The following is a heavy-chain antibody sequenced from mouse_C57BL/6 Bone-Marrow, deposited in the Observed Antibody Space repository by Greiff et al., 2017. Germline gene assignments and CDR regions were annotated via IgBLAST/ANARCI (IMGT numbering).Heavy chain of an antibody. D-gene: IGHD4-1*01. CDR1: GFTFSDFY. J-gene: IGHJ2*01. CDR2: SSNKANDYTT. Sequence: DVQLVESGGGLVQSGRSLRLSCATSGFTFSDFYMEWVRQAPGKGLEWIAASSNKANDYTTEYSASVKGRFIVSRDTSQSILYLQMNALRAEDTAIYYCARDAWGDYWGQGTTLTVSS. CDR3: ARDAWGDY. V-gene: IGHV7-1*01.